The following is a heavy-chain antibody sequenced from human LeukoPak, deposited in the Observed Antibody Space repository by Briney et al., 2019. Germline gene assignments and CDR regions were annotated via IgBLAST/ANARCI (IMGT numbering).Heavy chain of an antibody. CDR3: ARRGEDYGDYDGWFDP. J-gene: IGHJ5*02. CDR2: INPSGGST. Sequence: GASVKVSCKASGYTFTRYYMHWVRQAPGQGLEWMGIINPSGGSTSYAQKFQGRVTMTRDTSTSTVYMELSSLRSEDTAVYYCARRGEDYGDYDGWFDPWGQGTLVTVSS. V-gene: IGHV1-46*01. CDR1: GYTFTRYY. D-gene: IGHD4-17*01.